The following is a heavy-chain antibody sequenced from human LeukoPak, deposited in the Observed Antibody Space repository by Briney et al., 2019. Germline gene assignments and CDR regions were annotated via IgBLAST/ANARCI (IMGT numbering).Heavy chain of an antibody. D-gene: IGHD6-19*01. CDR1: GGSISTNTW. J-gene: IGHJ4*02. CDR2: TSHDGNA. CDR3: ASSTIAVAGTGSDYPSFGY. V-gene: IGHV4-4*02. Sequence: SGTLSLTCAVSGGSISTNTWWSWVRQPPGKGLEWIGQTSHDGNADYTPSLKSRVTISVDKSKNQFSLKLSSVTAADTAVYYCASSTIAVAGTGSDYPSFGYWGQGTLVTVSS.